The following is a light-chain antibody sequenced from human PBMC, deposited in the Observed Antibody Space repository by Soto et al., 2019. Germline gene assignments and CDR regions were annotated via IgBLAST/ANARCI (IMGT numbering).Light chain of an antibody. CDR2: ENS. J-gene: IGLJ3*02. V-gene: IGLV1-51*02. CDR3: GTWENRRSGGV. Sequence: QSVLTQPPSVSAAPGQQVTISCSGSSSNIGSHYVSWYQQLPGSAPKLLIYENSKRPSGIPDRFSGSKSGTSATLGITGLQTGDEADYYCGTWENRRSGGVFGGGTKLTVL. CDR1: SSNIGSHY.